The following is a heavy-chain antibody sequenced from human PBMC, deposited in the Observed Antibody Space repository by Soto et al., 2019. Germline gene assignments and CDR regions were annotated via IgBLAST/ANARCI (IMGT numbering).Heavy chain of an antibody. CDR3: AKDLRNYWSSTRCYSSRIWLGDLLGYGMDV. J-gene: IGHJ6*02. CDR2: ISYDGSNK. Sequence: GGSLRLSCAASGFTFSSYGMHWVRQAPGKGLEWVAVISYDGSNKYYADSVKGRFTISRDNSKNTLYLQMNSLRAEDTAVYYCAKDLRNYWSSTRCYSSRIWLGDLLGYGMDVWGQGTTVIVSS. CDR1: GFTFSSYG. D-gene: IGHD2-2*02. V-gene: IGHV3-30*18.